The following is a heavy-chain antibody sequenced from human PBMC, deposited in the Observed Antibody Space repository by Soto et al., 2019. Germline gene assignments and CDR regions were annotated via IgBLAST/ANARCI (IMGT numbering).Heavy chain of an antibody. CDR1: GGSISSGGYY. D-gene: IGHD3-22*01. Sequence: SETLSLTCTVSGGSISSGGYYWSWIRQHPGKGLEWIGYIYYSGSTYYNPSLKSRVTISVDTSKNQFSLKLSSVTAADTAVYYCARGLRSTYYYDSSAPGFDYWGQGTLVTVSS. J-gene: IGHJ4*02. V-gene: IGHV4-31*03. CDR2: IYYSGST. CDR3: ARGLRSTYYYDSSAPGFDY.